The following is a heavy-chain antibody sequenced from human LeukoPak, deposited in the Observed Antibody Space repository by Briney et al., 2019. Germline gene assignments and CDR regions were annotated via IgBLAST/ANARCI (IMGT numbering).Heavy chain of an antibody. D-gene: IGHD2-21*02. CDR2: IDTAGGT. J-gene: IGHJ2*01. CDR1: GFTFSTYD. Sequence: PGGSLRLSCAASGFTFSTYDMHWVRQTTGKGLEWVSPIDTAGGTYYPDSVKGRFTISSENAKTSLYLQMNSLRAGDTAVYYCAREGFCGGDCPGYFDLWGRGTLVTVSS. V-gene: IGHV3-13*04. CDR3: AREGFCGGDCPGYFDL.